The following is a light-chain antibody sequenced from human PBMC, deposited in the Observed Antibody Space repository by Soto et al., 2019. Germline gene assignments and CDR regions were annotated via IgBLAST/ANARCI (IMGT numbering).Light chain of an antibody. J-gene: IGKJ3*01. CDR3: QQYYKWPPFT. V-gene: IGKV3-15*01. CDR2: NAP. CDR1: QRIDTS. Sequence: EIVMTQSPATLSVSPGERATLSCRASQRIDTSLAWYQQRPGQAPRLLLYNAPNRATAIQARFSGRGFGTEFTLTISSLQSEDFALYYCQQYYKWPPFTFGPGTKVDIK.